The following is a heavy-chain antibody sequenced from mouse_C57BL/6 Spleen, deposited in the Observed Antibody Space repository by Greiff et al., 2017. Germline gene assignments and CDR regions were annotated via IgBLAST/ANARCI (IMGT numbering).Heavy chain of an antibody. CDR3: ARQLRLRDYAMDY. D-gene: IGHD3-2*02. Sequence: LQQPGAELVRPGTSVKLSCKASGYTFTSYWMHWVKQRPGQGLEWIGVIDPSDSYTNYNQKFKGKATLTVDTSSSTAYMQLSSLTSEDSAVYYCARQLRLRDYAMDYWGQGTSVTVSS. V-gene: IGHV1-59*01. CDR1: GYTFTSYW. CDR2: IDPSDSYT. J-gene: IGHJ4*01.